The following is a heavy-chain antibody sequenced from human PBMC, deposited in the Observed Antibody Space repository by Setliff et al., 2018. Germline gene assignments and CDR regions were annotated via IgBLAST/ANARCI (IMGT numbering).Heavy chain of an antibody. Sequence: PSETLSLTCGGYGGSISDYYWSWIRQPPGKGLEWIGEINHSGSTNYNPSLKSRVTISLDTSTNQVSLKLSSVNAADTAVYYCARDRQYCSSTSCYTSYFYYYAMDIWGQGTTVTV. CDR3: ARDRQYCSSTSCYTSYFYYYAMDI. CDR2: INHSGST. D-gene: IGHD2-2*02. V-gene: IGHV4-34*01. CDR1: GGSISDYY. J-gene: IGHJ6*02.